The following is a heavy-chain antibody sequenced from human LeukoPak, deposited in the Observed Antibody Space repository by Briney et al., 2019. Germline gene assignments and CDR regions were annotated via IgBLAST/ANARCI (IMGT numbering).Heavy chain of an antibody. Sequence: PGGSLRLSCAASGFTVSLNFMNWVRQAPGTGLEWVSIIHPDGVTHYSDSVKGRFTISRDNSNNIQYLQMNGLRAEDTAVYSCAGGRGYIIDYWGQGTLVTVSS. D-gene: IGHD5-18*01. V-gene: IGHV3-53*01. CDR2: IHPDGVT. J-gene: IGHJ4*02. CDR1: GFTVSLNF. CDR3: AGGRGYIIDY.